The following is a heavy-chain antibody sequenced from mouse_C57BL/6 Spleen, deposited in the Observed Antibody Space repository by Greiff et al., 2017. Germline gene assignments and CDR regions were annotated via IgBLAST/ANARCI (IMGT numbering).Heavy chain of an antibody. CDR3: AGITTDYYAMDY. CDR1: GFTFSSYA. Sequence: DVQLVESGGGLVKPGGSLKLSCAASGFTFSSYAMSWVRQTPEKRLEWVATISDGGSYTYYPDNVKGRFTISRDNAKNNLYLQMSHLKSEDTAMYYCAGITTDYYAMDYWGQGTSVTVSS. D-gene: IGHD2-4*01. J-gene: IGHJ4*01. CDR2: ISDGGSYT. V-gene: IGHV5-4*01.